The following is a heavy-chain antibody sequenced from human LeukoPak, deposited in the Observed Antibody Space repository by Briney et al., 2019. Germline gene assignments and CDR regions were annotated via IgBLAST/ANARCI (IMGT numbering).Heavy chain of an antibody. CDR2: ISGSGGST. V-gene: IGHV3-23*01. Sequence: GGSLRLSCAASGFTFSSYAMSWVRQAPGKGLEWVSAISGSGGSTYYADSVKGRFTISRDNSKNTLYLQMNSPRAEDTAVYYCAKGSGFVDFWSGYPHYFDYWGQGTLVTVSS. CDR1: GFTFSSYA. J-gene: IGHJ4*02. D-gene: IGHD3-3*01. CDR3: AKGSGFVDFWSGYPHYFDY.